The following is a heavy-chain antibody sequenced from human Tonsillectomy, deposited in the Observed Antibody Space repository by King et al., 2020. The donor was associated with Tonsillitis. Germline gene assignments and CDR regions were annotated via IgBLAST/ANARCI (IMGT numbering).Heavy chain of an antibody. J-gene: IGHJ5*02. Sequence: VQLVESVGGLVQPGGSLRLSCAASGFSFSSYWMHWVRQAPGKGLVWVSRINSDGNTTTYADSVKGRFTISRDNAKNTVYLQMNSLRAEDTAVYYCARGLIAMVRGIILNWYDPWGQGTLVTVSS. D-gene: IGHD3-10*01. CDR2: INSDGNTT. V-gene: IGHV3-74*01. CDR3: ARGLIAMVRGIILNWYDP. CDR1: GFSFSSYW.